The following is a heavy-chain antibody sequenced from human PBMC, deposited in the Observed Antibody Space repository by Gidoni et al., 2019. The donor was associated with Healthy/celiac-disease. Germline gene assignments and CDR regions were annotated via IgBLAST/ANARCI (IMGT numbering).Heavy chain of an antibody. CDR1: GYSFTSYW. J-gene: IGHJ6*03. D-gene: IGHD2-2*02. Sequence: EVQLVQSGAEVKKPGESLKISCKGSGYSFTSYWIGWVRQMPGKGLEWMGIIYPGDSDTRYSPSFQGQVTISADKSISTAYLQWSSLKASDTAMYYCARQSGDCSSTSCYNYYYYYMDVWGKGTTVTVSS. CDR2: IYPGDSDT. V-gene: IGHV5-51*01. CDR3: ARQSGDCSSTSCYNYYYYYMDV.